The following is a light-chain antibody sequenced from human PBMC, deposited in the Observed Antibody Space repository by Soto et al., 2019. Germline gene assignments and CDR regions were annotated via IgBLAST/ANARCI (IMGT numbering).Light chain of an antibody. CDR1: QSISTW. V-gene: IGKV1-5*01. Sequence: IHITQSPLTLTASVGDRVTITCRPSQSISTWLAWYQQKPGKAPKFLIYDASSLASGVPSRFSGSASGAEFTLTISSLQPDDFATYYCQQYNSYSTFGQGTKVDIK. CDR3: QQYNSYST. CDR2: DAS. J-gene: IGKJ1*01.